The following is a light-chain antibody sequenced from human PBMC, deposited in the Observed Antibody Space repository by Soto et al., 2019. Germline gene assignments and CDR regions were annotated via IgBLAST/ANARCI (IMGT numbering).Light chain of an antibody. CDR3: SSYAGSNNLV. CDR1: SSDVGGYDY. J-gene: IGLJ3*02. V-gene: IGLV2-8*01. Sequence: QSALTQPPSASGSPGQSFTISCTGTSSDVGGYDYVSWYQHHPGKAPKLMIYEVSLRPSGVPDRFSGSKSGNTASLTVSGLQAEDEADYYCSSYAGSNNLVFGGRTKLTVL. CDR2: EVS.